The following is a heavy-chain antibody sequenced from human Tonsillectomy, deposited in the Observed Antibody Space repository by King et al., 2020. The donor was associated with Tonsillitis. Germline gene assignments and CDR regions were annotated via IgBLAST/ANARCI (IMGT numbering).Heavy chain of an antibody. Sequence: VQLQESGPGLVKPSETLSLTCTVSGDSISSSSYYWGWIRQPPGKGLEWIGTIYYSGSTYYNPSLKSRVTISVDTSKNQFSLKLSSVTAADTAVYYCARRLYYFDSSGYSAYFDYWGQGNLVTVSS. V-gene: IGHV4-39*01. D-gene: IGHD3-22*01. CDR3: ARRLYYFDSSGYSAYFDY. CDR1: GDSISSSSYY. J-gene: IGHJ4*02. CDR2: IYYSGST.